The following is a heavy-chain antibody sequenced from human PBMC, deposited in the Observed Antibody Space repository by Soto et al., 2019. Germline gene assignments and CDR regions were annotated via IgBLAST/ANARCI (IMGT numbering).Heavy chain of an antibody. D-gene: IGHD6-13*01. CDR2: ISYDGSNK. Sequence: QVQLVESGGGVVQPGRSLRLSCAASGFTFSSYAMHWVRQAPGKGLGWVAVISYDGSNKYYADSVKGRITISRDNSKNTLYLQMNSLRAEDTAVYYCARDLVGKGSSSWYCGMDVWGQGTTVTVSS. V-gene: IGHV3-30-3*01. J-gene: IGHJ6*02. CDR3: ARDLVGKGSSSWYCGMDV. CDR1: GFTFSSYA.